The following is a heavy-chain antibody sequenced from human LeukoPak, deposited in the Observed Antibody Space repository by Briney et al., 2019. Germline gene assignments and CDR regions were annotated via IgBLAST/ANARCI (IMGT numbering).Heavy chain of an antibody. CDR3: ARDRSSVTAWVDY. Sequence: GGSLRLSCAASGFTFSSYGMSWVRQAPGKGLEWVSAISGSGGSTYYADSVKGRFTISRDNSKNSLYLQMNSLRAEDTAVYFCARDRSSVTAWVDYWGQGTLVTVSS. CDR1: GFTFSSYG. V-gene: IGHV3-23*01. CDR2: ISGSGGST. J-gene: IGHJ4*02. D-gene: IGHD2-21*02.